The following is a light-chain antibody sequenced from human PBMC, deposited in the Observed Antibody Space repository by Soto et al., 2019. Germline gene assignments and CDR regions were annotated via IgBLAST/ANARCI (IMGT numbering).Light chain of an antibody. CDR3: QQYNNWPQT. V-gene: IGKV3-15*01. J-gene: IGKJ1*01. Sequence: EIVMTQSPATLSVYPGERVTLSCRASQSVSSNLVWYQQKPGQAPRLLIYGSSTRATGIPARFSGSGSGTEFTLTISSLQSEDFAVYYCQQYNNWPQTFGQGTRWIS. CDR1: QSVSSN. CDR2: GSS.